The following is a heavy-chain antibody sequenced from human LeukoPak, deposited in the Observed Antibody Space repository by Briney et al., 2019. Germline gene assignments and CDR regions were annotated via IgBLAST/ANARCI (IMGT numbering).Heavy chain of an antibody. Sequence: GESLKISCMGSGYSFTNYWIGWVRQAPGSGLEWMGVIYPSDSDTRYTPSFQAQVTISADKSIATAYLHWSSLHASDTALYFCARQRDSGFDFDSWGQGTLVTVYS. CDR1: GYSFTNYW. J-gene: IGHJ4*02. V-gene: IGHV5-51*01. CDR2: IYPSDSDT. CDR3: ARQRDSGFDFDS. D-gene: IGHD5-12*01.